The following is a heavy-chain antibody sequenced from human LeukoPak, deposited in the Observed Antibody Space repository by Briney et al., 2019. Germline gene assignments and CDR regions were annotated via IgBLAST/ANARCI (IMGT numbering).Heavy chain of an antibody. CDR3: AKDPDGDYDY. Sequence: GRSLRLSCAGSGFTFDDYAMHWVRQAPGKGLEWVSGISWNSGSIGYADSVKGRFTISRDNAKNSLYLQMNSLRAEDTALYFSAKDPDGDYDYWSQGTLVTVSS. D-gene: IGHD4-17*01. V-gene: IGHV3-9*01. J-gene: IGHJ4*02. CDR2: ISWNSGSI. CDR1: GFTFDDYA.